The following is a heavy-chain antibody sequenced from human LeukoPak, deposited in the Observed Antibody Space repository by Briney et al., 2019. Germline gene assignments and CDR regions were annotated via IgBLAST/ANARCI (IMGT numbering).Heavy chain of an antibody. CDR2: IIPIFGTA. J-gene: IGHJ4*02. Sequence: ASVKVSCKASGGTFSSYAISWVRQAPGQGLEWMGGIIPIFGTANYAQKFQGRVTITADKSTSTAYMELSSLRSEDAAVYYCARAGYSSGWPRYYFDYWGQGTLVTVSS. V-gene: IGHV1-69*06. D-gene: IGHD6-19*01. CDR3: ARAGYSSGWPRYYFDY. CDR1: GGTFSSYA.